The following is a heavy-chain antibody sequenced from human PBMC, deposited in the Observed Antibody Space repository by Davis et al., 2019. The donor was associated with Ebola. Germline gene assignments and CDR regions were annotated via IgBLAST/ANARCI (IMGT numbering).Heavy chain of an antibody. CDR3: AGNAITMIVVVMRRVGAFDI. Sequence: SVKVSCKASGGTFSNYAISWVRQAPGQGLEWMGGIIPIFGTANYAQKFQGRLTMTRDTSTTTVYMELSSLSSEDTAVYYCAGNAITMIVVVMRRVGAFDIWGQGTMVTVSS. D-gene: IGHD3-22*01. CDR1: GGTFSNYA. CDR2: IIPIFGTA. J-gene: IGHJ3*02. V-gene: IGHV1-69*05.